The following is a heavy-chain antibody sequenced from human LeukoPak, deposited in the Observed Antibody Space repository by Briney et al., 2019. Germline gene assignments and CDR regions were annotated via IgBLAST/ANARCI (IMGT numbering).Heavy chain of an antibody. J-gene: IGHJ4*02. Sequence: GASAKVSCKASGYTFTGYYMHWVRQAPGQGLEWMGWINPNSGGTNHAQKFQGRVAMTRDTSISTAYMELSRLRSDDTAVYYCARVQRTTYGSGSFIDYWGQGTLVTVSS. CDR3: ARVQRTTYGSGSFIDY. D-gene: IGHD3-10*01. CDR2: INPNSGGT. CDR1: GYTFTGYY. V-gene: IGHV1-2*02.